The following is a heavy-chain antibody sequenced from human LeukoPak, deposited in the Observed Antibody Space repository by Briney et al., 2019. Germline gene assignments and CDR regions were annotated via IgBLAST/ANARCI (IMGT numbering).Heavy chain of an antibody. D-gene: IGHD1-14*01. CDR3: VRGITFAY. V-gene: IGHV3-7*04. Sequence: GGSLRLSCAASGFTFSSYWMNWVRQAPGKGLEWVANINKDGSEKYYVDSVKGRFTISRDNAKNSLYLQMDSLRAEDTAVYYCVRGITFAYWGQGTQVTVSS. CDR1: GFTFSSYW. J-gene: IGHJ4*02. CDR2: INKDGSEK.